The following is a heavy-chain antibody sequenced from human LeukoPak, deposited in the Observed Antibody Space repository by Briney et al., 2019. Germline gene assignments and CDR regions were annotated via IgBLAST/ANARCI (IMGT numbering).Heavy chain of an antibody. Sequence: TSETLSLTGTVSGGSISSGSYYWSWIRQPAGKGLEWIGRMYTSGSTNYNPSLKSRVTISVDTSKNQFSLKLSSVTAADTAVYYCAREEWLAIDYWGQGTLVTVSS. CDR2: MYTSGST. CDR3: AREEWLAIDY. CDR1: GGSISSGSYY. J-gene: IGHJ4*02. V-gene: IGHV4-61*02. D-gene: IGHD3-3*01.